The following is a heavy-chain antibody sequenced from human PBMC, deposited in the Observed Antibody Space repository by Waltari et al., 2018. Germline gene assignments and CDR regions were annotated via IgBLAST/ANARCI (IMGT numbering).Heavy chain of an antibody. J-gene: IGHJ6*02. D-gene: IGHD5-12*01. CDR2: INAGNGKT. CDR1: GYTFTSYA. CDR3: ARGGGDIVATMGYYYYGMDV. V-gene: IGHV1-3*01. Sequence: QVQLVQSGAEVKKPGASVKVSCKASGYTFTSYAMHWVRQAPGQRLEWMGWINAGNGKTKYSQKLQGRVTITREKSAGTAEMGLGSLRSEDTAGVYVARGGGDIVATMGYYYYGMDVWGQGTTVTVSS.